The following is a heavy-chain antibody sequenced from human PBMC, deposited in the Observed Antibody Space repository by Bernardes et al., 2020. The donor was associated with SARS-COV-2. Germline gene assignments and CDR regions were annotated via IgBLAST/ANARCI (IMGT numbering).Heavy chain of an antibody. J-gene: IGHJ4*02. V-gene: IGHV1-18*01. CDR3: VLSGKEQPKIRYFDWSRY. Sequence: ASVKVSCKASGYTFTSYGISWVRQAPGQGLEWMGWISAYNGNTNYAQKLQGRVTMTTDTSTSTAYMELRSLRSDDTAVYYCVLSGKEQPKIRYFDWSRYWGQGTLVTVSS. D-gene: IGHD3-9*01. CDR2: ISAYNGNT. CDR1: GYTFTSYG.